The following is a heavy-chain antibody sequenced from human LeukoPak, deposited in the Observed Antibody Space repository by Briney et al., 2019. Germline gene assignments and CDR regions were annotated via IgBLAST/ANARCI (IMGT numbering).Heavy chain of an antibody. CDR2: ISGTSTNI. D-gene: IGHD3-3*01. CDR1: GFTFSSYS. J-gene: IGHJ4*02. Sequence: GGSLRLSCAASGFTFSSYSMNWVRQAPGKGLEWVSYISGTSTNIYYADSVRGRFTISRDNAKNSLYLQLNSLRAEDTAVYYCAKFNDFMFLGDFHYWGQGTLVTVSS. CDR3: AKFNDFMFLGDFHY. V-gene: IGHV3-48*04.